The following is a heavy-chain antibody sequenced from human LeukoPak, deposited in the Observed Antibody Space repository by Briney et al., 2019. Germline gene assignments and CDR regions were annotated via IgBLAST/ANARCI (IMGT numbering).Heavy chain of an antibody. CDR2: INPNSGGT. D-gene: IGHD3-10*01. Sequence: ASVKVSCKASGYTFTGYYMHWVRQAPGQGLEWMGWINPNSGGTNYAQKFQGRVTMTRDTSISTAYTELSRLRSDDTAVYYCARHDWTYGSGSYPDYWGQGTLVTVSS. V-gene: IGHV1-2*02. CDR3: ARHDWTYGSGSYPDY. CDR1: GYTFTGYY. J-gene: IGHJ4*02.